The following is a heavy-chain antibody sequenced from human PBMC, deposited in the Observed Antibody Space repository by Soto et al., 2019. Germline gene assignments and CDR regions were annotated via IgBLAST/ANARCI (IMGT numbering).Heavy chain of an antibody. CDR3: ARVHCTAGTCLDGLDF. CDR1: GDSVSSNGAC. V-gene: IGHV6-1*01. CDR2: IYYRSKWFH. J-gene: IGHJ6*02. D-gene: IGHD2-15*01. Sequence: QTLSLTCVISGDSVSSNGACWNWIRQSPSRGLQWLGRIYYRSKWFHDYAASVESRMAINPDTSRNQFSLQLNYVTPEDTAVYYCARVHCTAGTCLDGLDFWGQGTTVTVSS.